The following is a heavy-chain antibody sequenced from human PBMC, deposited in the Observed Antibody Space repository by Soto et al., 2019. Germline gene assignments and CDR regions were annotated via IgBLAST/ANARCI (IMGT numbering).Heavy chain of an antibody. CDR2: IYYSGST. Sequence: SGTPSLPSTVSGGSLSSYHLSWIRPPPGKGLEWIGYIYYSGSTNYNPSLKSRVTISVDTSKNQFSLKLSSVTAADTAVYYCARTYDSTGFNWFDPWGQGTLVTVSS. CDR1: GGSLSSYH. CDR3: ARTYDSTGFNWFDP. J-gene: IGHJ5*02. D-gene: IGHD3-22*01. V-gene: IGHV4-59*01.